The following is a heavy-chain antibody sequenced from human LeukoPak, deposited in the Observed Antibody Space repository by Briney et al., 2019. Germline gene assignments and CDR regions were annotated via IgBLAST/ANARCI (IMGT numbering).Heavy chain of an antibody. V-gene: IGHV1-24*01. CDR3: ARDRYSTFDY. J-gene: IGHJ4*02. D-gene: IGHD6-13*01. CDR2: FDPEDGET. Sequence: ASVKVSCKVSGYTLTELSMHWVRQAPGKGLEWMGRFDPEDGETIYAQKFQGRVTMTTDTSTSTAYMELRSLRSDDTAVYYCARDRYSTFDYWGQGTPVTVSS. CDR1: GYTLTELS.